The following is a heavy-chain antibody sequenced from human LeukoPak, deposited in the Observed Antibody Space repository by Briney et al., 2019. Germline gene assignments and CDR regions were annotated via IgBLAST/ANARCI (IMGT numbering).Heavy chain of an antibody. Sequence: GASVKVSRKASGYTFTSYGISWVRQAPGQGLEWMGWISAYNGNTNYAQKLQGRVTMTTDTSTSTAYMELRSLRSDDTAVYYCARGRISGYDYRDFYYYTMDVWGQGTTVTVSS. D-gene: IGHD5-12*01. CDR2: ISAYNGNT. J-gene: IGHJ6*02. CDR3: ARGRISGYDYRDFYYYTMDV. V-gene: IGHV1-18*01. CDR1: GYTFTSYG.